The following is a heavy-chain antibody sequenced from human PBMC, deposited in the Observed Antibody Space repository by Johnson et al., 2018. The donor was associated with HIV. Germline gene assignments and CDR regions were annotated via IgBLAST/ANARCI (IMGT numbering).Heavy chain of an antibody. J-gene: IGHJ3*02. Sequence: VQLVESGGGLVKPGGSLRLSCAASGFTFSNAWMRWVRQAPGQGLEWVGRIKSKTDGGTTDYAAPVKGSFTISRDDSKKALYLQMNSVRAEDTAGYYCARGRGGYSYGYDSDAFDIWGQGTMVTVSS. CDR3: ARGRGGYSYGYDSDAFDI. V-gene: IGHV3-15*01. CDR2: IKSKTDGGTT. CDR1: GFTFSNAW. D-gene: IGHD5-18*01.